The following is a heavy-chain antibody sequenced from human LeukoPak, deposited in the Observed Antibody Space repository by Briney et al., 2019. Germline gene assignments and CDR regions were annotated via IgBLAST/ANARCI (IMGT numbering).Heavy chain of an antibody. CDR1: GYAFTSYD. J-gene: IGHJ4*02. Sequence: ASVKVSCKGSGYAFTSYDINWVRQATGQGLEWMGWMNPNSGNTGYAQKFQGRVTMTRDTSISTAYMELSSLRSEDTAVYYCARGSRGTSDFWSGYSYYFDFWGQGTLVTVSS. D-gene: IGHD3-3*01. CDR2: MNPNSGNT. CDR3: ARGSRGTSDFWSGYSYYFDF. V-gene: IGHV1-8*01.